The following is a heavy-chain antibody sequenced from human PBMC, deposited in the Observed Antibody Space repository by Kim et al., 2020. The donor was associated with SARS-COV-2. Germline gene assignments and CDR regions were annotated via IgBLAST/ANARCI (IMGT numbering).Heavy chain of an antibody. CDR3: AIARGMDV. CDR2: IKKDGSEK. Sequence: GGSLRLSCAASGFTFSTYSMSWVRQAPGKGLEWVANIKKDGSEKYYVDSVKGRFTLSRDNAENSLYLQMNSLRAEDTAVYYCAIARGMDVWGQGTTVTVS. J-gene: IGHJ6*02. V-gene: IGHV3-7*03. CDR1: GFTFSTYS.